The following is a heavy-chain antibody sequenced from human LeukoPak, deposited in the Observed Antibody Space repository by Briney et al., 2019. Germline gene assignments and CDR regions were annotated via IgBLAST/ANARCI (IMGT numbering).Heavy chain of an antibody. Sequence: PGGSLRLSCAASGFTFSRYWMSWVRQAPGKGLEWVANINQDGGDKYHADSVKGRFTISRDNAKNSLCLQMNSLRAEDTAVYYCARDHDGKDYWGQGTLVTVSS. V-gene: IGHV3-7*01. CDR1: GFTFSRYW. CDR3: ARDHDGKDY. CDR2: INQDGGDK. J-gene: IGHJ4*02.